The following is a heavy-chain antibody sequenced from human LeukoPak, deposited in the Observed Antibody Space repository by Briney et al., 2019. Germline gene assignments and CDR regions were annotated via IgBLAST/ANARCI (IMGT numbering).Heavy chain of an antibody. CDR3: ARVVVVTDQFDY. Sequence: SETLSLTCTVSGGSISSSSYYWSWIRQPPGKGLEWIGEINHSGSTNYNPSLKSRVTISVDTSKNQFSLKLSSVTAADTAVYYCARVVVVTDQFDYWGQGTLVTVSS. V-gene: IGHV4-39*07. CDR1: GGSISSSSYY. J-gene: IGHJ4*02. CDR2: INHSGST. D-gene: IGHD2-21*02.